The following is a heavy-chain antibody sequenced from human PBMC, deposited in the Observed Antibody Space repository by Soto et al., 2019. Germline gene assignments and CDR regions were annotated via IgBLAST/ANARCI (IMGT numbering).Heavy chain of an antibody. CDR1: GFTFSSYG. Sequence: GGSLRLSCAASGFTFSSYGMHWVRQAPGKGLEWVAVIWYDGSNKYYADSVKGRFTISRDNSKNTLYLQMNSLRAEDTAVYYCARERSVAGTGRRGRGLDYWGQGTLVTVSS. V-gene: IGHV3-33*01. J-gene: IGHJ4*02. D-gene: IGHD6-19*01. CDR3: ARERSVAGTGRRGRGLDY. CDR2: IWYDGSNK.